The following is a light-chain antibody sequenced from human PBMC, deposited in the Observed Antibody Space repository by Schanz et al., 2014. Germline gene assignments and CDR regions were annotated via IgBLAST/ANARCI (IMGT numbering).Light chain of an antibody. CDR2: GAS. CDR1: QSISSN. CDR3: QQYNDWPLT. J-gene: IGKJ5*01. V-gene: IGKV3-15*01. Sequence: EIVMTQSPATLSVSPGERAPLSCRASQSISSNLAWFQHKPGQAPRLLIYGASTRATGVPARFRGSGSGTEFTLTISSLQSEDFAIYYCQQYNDWPLTFGQGTRLEIK.